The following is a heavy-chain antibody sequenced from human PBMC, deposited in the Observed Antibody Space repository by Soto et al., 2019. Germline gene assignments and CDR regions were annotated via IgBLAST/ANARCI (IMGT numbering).Heavy chain of an antibody. CDR3: ARDGGSLGY. CDR2: ISSSSSTI. Sequence: EVQLVESGGGLVQPGGSLRLSCAASGFTFSSYSMNWVRQAPGKGLEWVSYISSSSSTIYYADSVKARFTISRDNAKNSLYLQMNSLRDDDTAVYYCARDGGSLGYWGQGTLVTVSS. CDR1: GFTFSSYS. J-gene: IGHJ4*02. D-gene: IGHD1-26*01. V-gene: IGHV3-48*02.